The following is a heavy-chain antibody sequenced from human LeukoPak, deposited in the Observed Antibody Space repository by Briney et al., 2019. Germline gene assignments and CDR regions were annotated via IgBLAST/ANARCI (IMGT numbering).Heavy chain of an antibody. D-gene: IGHD3-22*01. CDR2: ISSSSSYI. J-gene: IGHJ4*02. CDR3: VKGTLGVSDYYNY. Sequence: GGSLRLSCAASGFTFSSYSMNWVRQAPGKGLEWVSSISSSSSYIYYADSVKGRFTISRDNAKNSLYLQMNSLRAEDTAVYYCVKGTLGVSDYYNYWGQGTLVTVSS. CDR1: GFTFSSYS. V-gene: IGHV3-21*01.